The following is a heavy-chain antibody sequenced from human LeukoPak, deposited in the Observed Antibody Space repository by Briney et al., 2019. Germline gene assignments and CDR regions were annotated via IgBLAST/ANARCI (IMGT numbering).Heavy chain of an antibody. CDR2: INPNSGGT. CDR1: GYTFTCYY. CDR3: ARLVGATRGVPFDY. D-gene: IGHD1-26*01. V-gene: IGHV1-2*02. Sequence: SSVKVSCKASGYTFTCYYMHWVRQAPGQGLEWMGWINPNSGGTNYAQKFQGRVTMTRDTSISTAYMELSRLRSDDTAVYYCARLVGATRGVPFDYWGQGTLVTVSS. J-gene: IGHJ4*02.